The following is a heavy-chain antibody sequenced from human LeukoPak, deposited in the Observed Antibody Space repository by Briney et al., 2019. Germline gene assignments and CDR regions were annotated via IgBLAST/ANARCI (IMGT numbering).Heavy chain of an antibody. Sequence: GGSLRLSCAASGFTVSSNYMSWVRQAPGKGLEWVSVIYSGGSTYYADSVKGRFTISRHNSKNTLYLQMSSLSAEDTAVYYCARTTTPHYYGSGSYALGYWGQGTLVTVPS. CDR1: GFTVSSNY. CDR2: IYSGGST. CDR3: ARTTTPHYYGSGSYALGY. D-gene: IGHD3-10*01. V-gene: IGHV3-53*04. J-gene: IGHJ4*02.